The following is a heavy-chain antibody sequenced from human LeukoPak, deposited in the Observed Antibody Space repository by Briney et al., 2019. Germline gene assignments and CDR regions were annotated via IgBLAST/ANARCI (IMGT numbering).Heavy chain of an antibody. D-gene: IGHD6-13*01. V-gene: IGHV3-23*01. J-gene: IGHJ6*02. Sequence: GGSLRLSCAASGFTFSSYAMSWVRQAPGKGLEWVSAISGSGGSTYYADSVRGRFTISRDNSKNTLYLQMNSLRAEDTAVYYCARDISIAAAILQDVWGQGTTVTVSS. CDR3: ARDISIAAAILQDV. CDR2: ISGSGGST. CDR1: GFTFSSYA.